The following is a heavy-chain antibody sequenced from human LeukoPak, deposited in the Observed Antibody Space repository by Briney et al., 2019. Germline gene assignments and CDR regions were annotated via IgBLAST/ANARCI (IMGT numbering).Heavy chain of an antibody. D-gene: IGHD2-15*01. Sequence: GGSLRLSCAASGFTFSSYSMNWARQAPGKGLEWVSSISSSSSYIYYADSVKGRFTISRDNAKNSLYLQMNSLRAEDTAVYYCARDEVVVAANYFDYWGQGTLVTVSS. V-gene: IGHV3-21*01. CDR3: ARDEVVVAANYFDY. CDR1: GFTFSSYS. CDR2: ISSSSSYI. J-gene: IGHJ4*02.